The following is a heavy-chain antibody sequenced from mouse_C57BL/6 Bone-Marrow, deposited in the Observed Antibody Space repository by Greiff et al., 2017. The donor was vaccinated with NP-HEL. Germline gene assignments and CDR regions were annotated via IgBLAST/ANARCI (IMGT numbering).Heavy chain of an antibody. CDR3: ARSGYGSRFAY. J-gene: IGHJ3*01. Sequence: DVQRVESGGGLVKPGGSLKLSCAASGFTFSSYAMSWVRQTPEKRLEWVATISDGGSYTYYPDNVKGRFTISRDNAKNNLYLQMSHLKSEDTAMYYCARSGYGSRFAYWGQGTLVTVSA. CDR1: GFTFSSYA. CDR2: ISDGGSYT. D-gene: IGHD1-1*01. V-gene: IGHV5-4*01.